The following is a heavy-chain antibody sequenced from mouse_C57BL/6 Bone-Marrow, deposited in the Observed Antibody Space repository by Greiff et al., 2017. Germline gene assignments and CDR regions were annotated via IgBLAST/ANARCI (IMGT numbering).Heavy chain of an antibody. J-gene: IGHJ1*03. CDR3: ARREGYGSSPIGYFDV. CDR1: GFTFSDYG. V-gene: IGHV5-17*01. Sequence: EVQVVESGGGLVKPGGSLKLSCAASGFTFSDYGMHWVRQAPEKGLEWVAYISSGSSTIYYADTVKGRFTISRDNAKNTLFLQMTSLRSEDTAMYYCARREGYGSSPIGYFDVWGTGTTVTVSS. D-gene: IGHD1-1*01. CDR2: ISSGSSTI.